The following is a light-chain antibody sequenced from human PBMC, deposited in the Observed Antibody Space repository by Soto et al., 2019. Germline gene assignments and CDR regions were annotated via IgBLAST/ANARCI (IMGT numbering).Light chain of an antibody. CDR3: QNRMNWPLN. CDR2: GAS. Sequence: EIVLTQSPVTLTLSSGELATPSCKTSQSVDNSYLAWYQHKHGQPPRLLIYGASGRATGIPDRFRASGSGTAFTLTITRLEPEDFAVYYCQNRMNWPLNFGQGTRLEIK. CDR1: QSVDNSY. V-gene: IGKV3D-20*02. J-gene: IGKJ5*01.